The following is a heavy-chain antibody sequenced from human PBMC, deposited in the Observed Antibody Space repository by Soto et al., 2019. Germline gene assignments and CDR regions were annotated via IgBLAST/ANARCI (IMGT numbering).Heavy chain of an antibody. D-gene: IGHD6-19*01. CDR2: IWYDGSNK. V-gene: IGHV3-33*01. J-gene: IGHJ4*02. CDR3: ARTLAEAGSDY. Sequence: QVQLVESGGGVVQPGRSLRLSCAASGFTFSSYGMHWVRQAPGKGLEWVAVIWYDGSNKYYADSVKGRFTIPRDNSKNTLYLKTNSLRAEDTGVYYCARTLAEAGSDYCGQGTLVTVSS. CDR1: GFTFSSYG.